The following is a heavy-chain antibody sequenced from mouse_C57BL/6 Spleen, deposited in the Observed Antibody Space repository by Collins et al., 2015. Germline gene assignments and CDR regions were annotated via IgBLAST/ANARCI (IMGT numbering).Heavy chain of an antibody. CDR2: IYPRDGST. Sequence: AEYMGPGASVKISCKVSGYTFTDHTIHWMKQRPEQGLEWIGYIYPRDGSTKYNEKFKGKATLTADKSSSTAYMQLNSLTSEDSAVYFCARSYDYDEGYFDVWGTGTTVTVSS. CDR3: ARSYDYDEGYFDV. V-gene: IGHV1-78*01. CDR1: GYTFTDHT. D-gene: IGHD2-4*01. J-gene: IGHJ1*03.